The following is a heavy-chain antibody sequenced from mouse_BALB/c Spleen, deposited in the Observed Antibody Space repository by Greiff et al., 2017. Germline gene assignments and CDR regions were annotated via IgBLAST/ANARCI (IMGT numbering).Heavy chain of an antibody. V-gene: IGHV5-9-4*01. CDR3: AIYYGYLFAY. Sequence: EVKLVESGGGLVKPGGSLKLSCAASGFTFSSYAMSWVRQSPEKRLEWVAEISSGGSYTYYPDTVTGRFTISRDNAKNTLYLEMSSLRSEDTAMYYCAIYYGYLFAYWGQGTLVTVSA. D-gene: IGHD2-3*01. CDR1: GFTFSSYA. J-gene: IGHJ3*01. CDR2: ISSGGSYT.